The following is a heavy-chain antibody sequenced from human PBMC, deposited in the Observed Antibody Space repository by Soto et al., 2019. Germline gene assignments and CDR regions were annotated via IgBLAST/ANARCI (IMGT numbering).Heavy chain of an antibody. CDR3: ARGSAYVRGLDP. CDR2: ITHSGRT. CDR1: GGSFSGYY. V-gene: IGHV4-34*02. Sequence: QVQLQQWGAGLLKPSETLSLSCAVYGGSFSGYYWSWIRQPPGKGLEWIGEITHSGRTNYNPSLKRRVTITADPAKNPFSLTLSSVTAAATAVYYCARGSAYVRGLDPGGQGTLVTVSS. J-gene: IGHJ5*02. D-gene: IGHD3-10*02.